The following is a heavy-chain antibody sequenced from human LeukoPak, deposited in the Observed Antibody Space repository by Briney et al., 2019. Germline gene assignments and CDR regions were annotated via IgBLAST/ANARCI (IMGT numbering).Heavy chain of an antibody. CDR1: GFSLSTSGVG. D-gene: IGHD2-2*03. CDR2: TYWNDDQ. J-gene: IGHJ5*02. Sequence: SGPTLVHPTQTLTLTCTFSGFSLSTSGVGVAWMRQSPGQAPEWLAVTYWNDDQRYSPSLKSSLTINKDTSKNHVVLTMTNMDPADTATYHCAHNGLYHWGQGTLVTVSS. V-gene: IGHV2-5*01. CDR3: AHNGLYH.